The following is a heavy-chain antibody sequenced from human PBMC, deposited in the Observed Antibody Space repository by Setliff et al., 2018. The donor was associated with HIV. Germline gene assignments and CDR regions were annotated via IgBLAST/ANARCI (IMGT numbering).Heavy chain of an antibody. V-gene: IGHV3-7*01. Sequence: GGSLRLSCAASGLTFSRFWMSWVRQAPGKGLEWVANIKQDGREKYYVDSVEGRFSISRDNAKNSLFLQMTSLRAEDTSVYYCAREMAATAHPDDPYFQHWGQGTLVTVSS. CDR2: IKQDGREK. CDR3: AREMAATAHPDDPYFQH. CDR1: GLTFSRFW. J-gene: IGHJ1*01. D-gene: IGHD6-13*01.